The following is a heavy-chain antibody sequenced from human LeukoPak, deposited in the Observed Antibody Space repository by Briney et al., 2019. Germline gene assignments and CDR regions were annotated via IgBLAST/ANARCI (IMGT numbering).Heavy chain of an antibody. CDR2: ISYDGSNK. Sequence: GRSLRLSCAASGFTFSSYAMHWGRQAPGKGLEWGAGISYDGSNKYYADSVKGRFTISRDNSKNTLYLQMNSLRAEDTAVYYCAREEPMVAGEARQGSYFDYWGQGTLVTVSS. CDR1: GFTFSSYA. CDR3: AREEPMVAGEARQGSYFDY. V-gene: IGHV3-30-3*01. J-gene: IGHJ4*02. D-gene: IGHD3-10*01.